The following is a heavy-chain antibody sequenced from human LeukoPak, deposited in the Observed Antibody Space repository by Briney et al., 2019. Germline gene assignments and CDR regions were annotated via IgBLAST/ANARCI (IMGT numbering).Heavy chain of an antibody. CDR3: ARGRHYDYVWGSYRRGTYFDY. CDR2: INHSGST. CDR1: GGSFSGYY. Sequence: SETLSLTCAVYGGSFSGYYWSWIRQPPGKGLEWIGEINHSGSTNYNPSLKSRVTISVDTSKNQFSLKLSSVTAADTAVYYCARGRHYDYVWGSYRRGTYFDYWGQGTLVTVSS. J-gene: IGHJ4*02. V-gene: IGHV4-34*01. D-gene: IGHD3-16*02.